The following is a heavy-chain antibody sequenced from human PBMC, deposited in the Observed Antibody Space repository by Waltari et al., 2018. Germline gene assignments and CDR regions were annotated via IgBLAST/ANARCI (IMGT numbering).Heavy chain of an antibody. J-gene: IGHJ4*02. Sequence: QLQLQESGPGLVKPSETLSLTCTVSGGSISSSSYYWGWIRQPPGKGLEWIVSIYYSGSTYYNPSLKSRVTISVDTSKNQFSLKLSSVTAADTAVYYCARDGNGAYYFDYWGQGTLVTVSS. CDR2: IYYSGST. D-gene: IGHD1-1*01. CDR1: GGSISSSSYY. V-gene: IGHV4-39*07. CDR3: ARDGNGAYYFDY.